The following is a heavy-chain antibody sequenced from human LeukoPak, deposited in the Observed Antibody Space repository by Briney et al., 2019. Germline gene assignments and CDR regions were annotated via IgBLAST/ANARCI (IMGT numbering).Heavy chain of an antibody. Sequence: ASVKVSCKASGYTFTSYGISWVRQAPGQGLEWMGWISAYNGNTNYAQKLQGRVTMTTDTSTSTAYMELRSLRSDDTAVYYCARAPLCTSGYYYYYMDVWGKGTTVTVSS. CDR2: ISAYNGNT. J-gene: IGHJ6*03. V-gene: IGHV1-18*01. D-gene: IGHD3-10*01. CDR1: GYTFTSYG. CDR3: ARAPLCTSGYYYYYMDV.